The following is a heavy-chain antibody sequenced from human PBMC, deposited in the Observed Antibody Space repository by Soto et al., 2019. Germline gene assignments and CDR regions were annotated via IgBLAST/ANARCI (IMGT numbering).Heavy chain of an antibody. V-gene: IGHV3-30-3*01. Sequence: QVQLVESGGGVVQPGRSLRLSCAASGFTFSSYAMHWVRQTPGKGLEWVAVISYDGSKKYYADSVKGRFTISRDSTNNTLDLQMNSLRAEDTALYYCARAEAPGWYSDLWGRGTLVTVSS. CDR3: ARAEAPGWYSDL. J-gene: IGHJ2*01. CDR1: GFTFSSYA. CDR2: ISYDGSKK.